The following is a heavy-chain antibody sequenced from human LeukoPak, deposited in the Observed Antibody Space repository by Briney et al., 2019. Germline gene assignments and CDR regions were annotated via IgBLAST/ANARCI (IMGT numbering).Heavy chain of an antibody. CDR2: IYYSGST. CDR1: GGSISSGSYY. V-gene: IGHV4-61*01. J-gene: IGHJ4*02. Sequence: PSETLSLTCTVSGGSISSGSYYWSWIRQPPGKGLEWIGYIYYSGSTNYNPSLKSRVTISVDTSRNQFSLKMNSVTAADTAVYYCARGAAAGHTPTIDYWGQGTLVTVSS. CDR3: ARGAAAGHTPTIDY. D-gene: IGHD6-13*01.